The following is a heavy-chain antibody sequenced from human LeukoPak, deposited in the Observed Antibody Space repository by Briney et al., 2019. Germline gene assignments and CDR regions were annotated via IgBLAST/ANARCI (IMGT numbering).Heavy chain of an antibody. CDR3: ARGSLLLY. CDR2: INHSGST. D-gene: IGHD2-15*01. J-gene: IGHJ4*02. V-gene: IGHV4-34*01. Sequence: SSETLSLTCAVYGGSFSGYYWSWIRQPPGKGLEWIGEINHSGSTNYNPSLKSRVTISVDTSKNQFSLKLSSVTAADTAVYYCARGSLLLYWGQGTLVTVSS. CDR1: GGSFSGYY.